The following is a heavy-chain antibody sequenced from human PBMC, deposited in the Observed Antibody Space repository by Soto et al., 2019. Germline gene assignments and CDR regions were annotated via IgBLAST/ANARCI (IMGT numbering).Heavy chain of an antibody. J-gene: IGHJ6*02. CDR1: GYTLTELS. CDR2: FDPEDGET. V-gene: IGHV1-24*01. Sequence: ASVKVSFKVSGYTLTELSMHWLRQAPGKGLEWMGGFDPEDGETIYAQKFQGRVTMTEDTSTDTAYMELSSLRSEDTAVYYCATDTRTVTMVRDPTVGYYYYGMDVWGQGTTVTVSS. CDR3: ATDTRTVTMVRDPTVGYYYYGMDV. D-gene: IGHD3-10*01.